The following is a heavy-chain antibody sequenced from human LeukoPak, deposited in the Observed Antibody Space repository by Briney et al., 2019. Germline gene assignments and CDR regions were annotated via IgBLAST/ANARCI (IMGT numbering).Heavy chain of an antibody. CDR3: AKDHYYDRSGFLAN. D-gene: IGHD3-22*01. CDR2: ISGDGGNT. CDR1: GFLFNSQA. J-gene: IGHJ1*01. V-gene: IGHV3-23*01. Sequence: PGGSLRLSCTASGFLFNSQAMSWVRQAPGKRLEWVSHISGDGGNTYYADSLKGWFSVSRDNAKNTLFLQMNSLRVEDTAVYYCAKDHYYDRSGFLANWGQGTLVIVSS.